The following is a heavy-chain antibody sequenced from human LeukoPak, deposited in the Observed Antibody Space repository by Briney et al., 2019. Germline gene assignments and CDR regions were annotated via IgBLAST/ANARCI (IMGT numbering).Heavy chain of an antibody. CDR3: ASFGAVAGTQRRQHSYAFDI. CDR2: NSAYNGNT. V-gene: IGHV1-18*01. J-gene: IGHJ3*02. Sequence: VASVKVSCKASGYTFTSYGISWVRQAPGQGLEWMGWNSAYNGNTNYAQKLQGRVTMTTDTSTSTAYMELRSLRSDDTAVYYCASFGAVAGTQRRQHSYAFDIWGQGTMVTVSS. CDR1: GYTFTSYG. D-gene: IGHD6-19*01.